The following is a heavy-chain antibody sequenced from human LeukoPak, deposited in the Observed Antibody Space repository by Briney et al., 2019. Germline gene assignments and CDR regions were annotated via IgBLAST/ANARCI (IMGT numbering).Heavy chain of an antibody. D-gene: IGHD5-18*01. CDR3: ARLTWGVYSYDPIDY. Sequence: SETLSLTCTVSGGSISSYYWSWIRQPPGKGLEWIGYIYYSGSTNYNPSLKSRVTISVDTSKNQFSLKLSSVTAADTAVYYCARLTWGVYSYDPIDYWGQGTLVTVSS. J-gene: IGHJ4*02. V-gene: IGHV4-59*08. CDR1: GGSISSYY. CDR2: IYYSGST.